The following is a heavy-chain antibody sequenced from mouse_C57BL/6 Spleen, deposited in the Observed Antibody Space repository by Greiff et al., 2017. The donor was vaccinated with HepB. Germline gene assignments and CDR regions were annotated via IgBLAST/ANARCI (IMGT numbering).Heavy chain of an antibody. D-gene: IGHD2-5*01. CDR1: GYTFTDYN. V-gene: IGHV1-22*01. CDR2: INPNNGGT. CDR3: ARSSYYSNPFAY. Sequence: EVQLQQSGPELVKPGASVKMSCKASGYTFTDYNMHWVKQSHGKSLEWIGYINPNNGGTSYNQKFKGKATLTVNKSSSTTYMELRSLTSEDSAVYYGARSSYYSNPFAYWGQGTLVTVSA. J-gene: IGHJ3*01.